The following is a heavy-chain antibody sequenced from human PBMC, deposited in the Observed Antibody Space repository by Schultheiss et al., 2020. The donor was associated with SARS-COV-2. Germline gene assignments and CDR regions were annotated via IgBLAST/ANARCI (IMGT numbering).Heavy chain of an antibody. CDR1: GFSFSDYH. CDR3: AFLGGYSGGSLNYDF. CDR2: IRNKASGHTT. Sequence: GESLKISCTASGFSFSDYHMDWVRQAPGKGLDWIGRIRNKASGHTTEYGTSVKGRFTISRDDSRNSVYLQMNSLKAEDTALYYCAFLGGYSGGSLNYDFWGQGTQVTVSS. V-gene: IGHV3-72*01. J-gene: IGHJ4*02. D-gene: IGHD6-19*01.